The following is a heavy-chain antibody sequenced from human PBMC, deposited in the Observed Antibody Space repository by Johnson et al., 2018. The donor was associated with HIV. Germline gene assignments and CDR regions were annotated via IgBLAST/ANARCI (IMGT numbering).Heavy chain of an antibody. J-gene: IGHJ3*02. V-gene: IGHV3-15*01. CDR3: ARGDDSSGYLTAFDI. D-gene: IGHD3-22*01. Sequence: VQLVESGGGLVQPGGSLRLSCAASGFIFSNAWMSWVRQAPGKGLEWVGRIKSKTDSGTTDYAAPVKGRFTISRDDSKNTLYLQMNSLKTEDTAVYYCARGDDSSGYLTAFDIWGKGTMVTVSS. CDR2: IKSKTDSGTT. CDR1: GFIFSNAW.